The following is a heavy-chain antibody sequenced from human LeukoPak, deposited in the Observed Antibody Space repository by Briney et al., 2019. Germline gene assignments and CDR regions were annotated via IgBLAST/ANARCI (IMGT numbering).Heavy chain of an antibody. CDR1: GFTFSTYA. Sequence: GGSLRLSCAASGFTFSTYAVNWVRQAPGKGLEWVSAISGSGNSTYYADSVKGRFTISRDNSKNTLYLQINSLRAEDTAVYYCAKVQTPYCSSTSCYNFDYWGQGTLVTVSS. CDR3: AKVQTPYCSSTSCYNFDY. CDR2: ISGSGNST. D-gene: IGHD2-2*02. V-gene: IGHV3-23*01. J-gene: IGHJ4*02.